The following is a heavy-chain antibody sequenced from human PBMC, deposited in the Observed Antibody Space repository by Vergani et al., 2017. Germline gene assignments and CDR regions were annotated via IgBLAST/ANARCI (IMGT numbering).Heavy chain of an antibody. CDR1: GYTFTGYY. Sequence: QVQLVQSGAEVKKPGASVKVSCKASGYTFTGYYMHWVRQAPGQGLEWMGWINPSGGSTSYAQKFQGRVTMTRDTSTSTVYMELSSLRSEDTAVYYCAKDRRRATGPERYYYYGMDVWGQGTTVTVSS. D-gene: IGHD5-24*01. CDR3: AKDRRRATGPERYYYYGMDV. V-gene: IGHV1-46*01. J-gene: IGHJ6*02. CDR2: INPSGGST.